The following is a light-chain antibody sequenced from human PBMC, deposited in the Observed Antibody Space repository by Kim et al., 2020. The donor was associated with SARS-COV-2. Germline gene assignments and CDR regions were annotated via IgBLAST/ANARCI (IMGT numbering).Light chain of an antibody. CDR1: QSISSW. J-gene: IGKJ1*01. CDR3: QQYNSYWGT. V-gene: IGKV1-5*01. Sequence: ASVGDRVTITCRASQSISSWLAWYQQKPGKAPKLLIYDASSLESGVPSRFSGSGSGTEFTLTISSLQPDDFATYYCQQYNSYWGTFGQGTKVDIK. CDR2: DAS.